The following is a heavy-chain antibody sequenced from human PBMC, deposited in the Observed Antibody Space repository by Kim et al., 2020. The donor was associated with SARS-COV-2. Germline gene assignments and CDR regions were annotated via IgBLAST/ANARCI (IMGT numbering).Heavy chain of an antibody. CDR3: AKDMVRGTTG. Sequence: SNYYAESVKGRFTISRDNSKNSLYLQMNSLRTEDTALYYCAKDMVRGTTGWGQGTLVTVSS. D-gene: IGHD3-10*01. CDR2: SN. V-gene: IGHV3-43*01. J-gene: IGHJ4*02.